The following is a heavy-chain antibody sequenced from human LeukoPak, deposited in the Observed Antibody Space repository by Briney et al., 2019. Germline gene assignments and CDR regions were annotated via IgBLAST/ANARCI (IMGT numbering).Heavy chain of an antibody. CDR2: ISWNSGSI. J-gene: IGHJ5*02. Sequence: GGSLRLSCAASGFTFDDYAMHWVRQAPGKGLEWVSGISWNSGSIGYADSVKGRFTISRDNAKNSLYLQMNSLRAEDTALYYCAKEPLRFSHRGFDPWGQGTLVTVSS. V-gene: IGHV3-9*01. D-gene: IGHD3-3*01. CDR3: AKEPLRFSHRGFDP. CDR1: GFTFDDYA.